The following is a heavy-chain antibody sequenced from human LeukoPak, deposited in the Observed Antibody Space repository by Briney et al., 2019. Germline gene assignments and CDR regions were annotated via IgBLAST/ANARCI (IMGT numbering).Heavy chain of an antibody. Sequence: SETLSLTCSVSDDSINSNYWSWIRQPPGKGLEWIGEINHSGSTNYNPSLKSRVTISVDTSKNQFSLKLSSVTAADTAVYYCARTGRDTAMNWGQGTLVTVSS. D-gene: IGHD5-18*01. J-gene: IGHJ4*02. CDR3: ARTGRDTAMN. V-gene: IGHV4-34*01. CDR2: INHSGST. CDR1: DDSINSNY.